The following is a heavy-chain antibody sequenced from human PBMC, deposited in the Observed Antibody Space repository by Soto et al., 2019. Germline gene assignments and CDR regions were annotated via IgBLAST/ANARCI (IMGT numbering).Heavy chain of an antibody. Sequence: SETLSLTCTVSGDSISSGDYYWSWIRQPPGKGLEWIGCIYYSGSTYYNPSLKSRVTISVDTSNNQFSLKLSSVTAADTAVYYCARKSPSRSWREANFDYWGQGTLVTVSS. J-gene: IGHJ4*02. CDR1: GDSISSGDYY. V-gene: IGHV4-30-4*02. CDR2: IYYSGST. D-gene: IGHD6-13*01. CDR3: ARKSPSRSWREANFDY.